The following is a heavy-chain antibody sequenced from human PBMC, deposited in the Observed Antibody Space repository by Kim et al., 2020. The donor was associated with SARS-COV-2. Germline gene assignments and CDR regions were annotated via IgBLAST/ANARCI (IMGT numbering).Heavy chain of an antibody. CDR3: ARVVEYYYESSGCDAFDI. Sequence: GGSRRLSCAASGFTFSSYWMHWVRQAPGKGLVWVSRINSDGSSTSYADSVKGRFTISRDNAKNTLYLQMNRLRAEDTAVYYCARVVEYYYESSGCDAFDIWGQGTMVTVSS. CDR1: GFTFSSYW. J-gene: IGHJ3*02. V-gene: IGHV3-74*01. D-gene: IGHD3-22*01. CDR2: INSDGSST.